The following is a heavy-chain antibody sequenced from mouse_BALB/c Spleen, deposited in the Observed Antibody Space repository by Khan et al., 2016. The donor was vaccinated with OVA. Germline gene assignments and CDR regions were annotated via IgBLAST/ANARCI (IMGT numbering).Heavy chain of an antibody. CDR3: ARVDYGYGFAY. D-gene: IGHD1-2*01. J-gene: IGHJ3*01. V-gene: IGHV7-3*02. Sequence: EVELVESGGGLVQPGGSLRLSCATSGFTFTDYYMNWVRQPPGKALEWLGFIRKKASGYTTEYSPSVKGRFTISSDNSQSILYSQMNTLRAEDSATYYCARVDYGYGFAYWGQGTLVTVSA. CDR1: GFTFTDYY. CDR2: IRKKASGYTT.